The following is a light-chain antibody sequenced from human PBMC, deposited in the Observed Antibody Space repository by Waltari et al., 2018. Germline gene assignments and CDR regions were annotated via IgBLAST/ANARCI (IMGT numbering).Light chain of an antibody. J-gene: IGLJ2*01. Sequence: QSALTQPAYVSGSPGQSITISCTGTTSSVGSYNLVPWYQHYPGKAPKLIIYESTKRPSGVSNRFSGSKSGNTASLTISGLQAEDEADYYCCSFAGSSPHVVLGGGTKLTVL. V-gene: IGLV2-23*01. CDR2: EST. CDR3: CSFAGSSPHVV. CDR1: TSSVGSYNL.